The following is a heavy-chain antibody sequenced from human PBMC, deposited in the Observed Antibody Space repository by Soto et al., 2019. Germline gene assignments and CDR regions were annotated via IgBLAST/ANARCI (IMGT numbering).Heavy chain of an antibody. CDR1: VYTLTGYY. Sequence: GASVKVSCTSSVYTLTGYYIQCVRQAPGQGLEWMGWINPNSGGTNYAQKFQGWVTMTRDTSMSTAYMELSSLRSEDTAVYYCARAPIAARHGRWFDPWGQGTLVTVSS. CDR3: ARAPIAARHGRWFDP. V-gene: IGHV1-2*04. D-gene: IGHD6-6*01. CDR2: INPNSGGT. J-gene: IGHJ5*02.